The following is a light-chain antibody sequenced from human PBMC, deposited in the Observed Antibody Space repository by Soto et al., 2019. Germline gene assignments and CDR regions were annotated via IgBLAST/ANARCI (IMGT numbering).Light chain of an antibody. CDR3: QQYNDWPLT. V-gene: IGKV3-15*01. Sequence: EIVMTQSPATLSVSPGERAALSCRASESVNTNLAWYQQKPGQAPRLLIYGAFTRATGIPARFSGTGSGTEFTLTISSLQSEDFALYYCQQYNDWPLTFGQGTKVDIK. J-gene: IGKJ1*01. CDR2: GAF. CDR1: ESVNTN.